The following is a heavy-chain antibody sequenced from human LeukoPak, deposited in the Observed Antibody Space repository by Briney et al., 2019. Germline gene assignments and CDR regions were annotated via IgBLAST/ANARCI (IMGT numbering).Heavy chain of an antibody. CDR3: ARHEIAFDI. CDR2: IYYSGST. CDR1: GGSISSYY. V-gene: IGHV4-59*08. Sequence: PSETLSLTCTVSGGSISSYYWSWIRQPPGKGLEWIGYIYYSGSTNYNPSLKSRVTISVDTSKNQFSLKLSSVTAADTAVYYCARHEIAFDIWGQGTMVTVSS. J-gene: IGHJ3*02.